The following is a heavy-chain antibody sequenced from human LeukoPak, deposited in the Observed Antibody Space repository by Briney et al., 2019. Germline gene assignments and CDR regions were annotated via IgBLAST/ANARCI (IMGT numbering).Heavy chain of an antibody. V-gene: IGHV3-48*03. CDR3: ARDILRGGYATPDAFDI. D-gene: IGHD3-10*01. Sequence: GGSLRLSCAASGFTFSSYEMNWVRQAPGKGLDWVSYISSSGSTIYYADSVKGRFTISRDNAKNSLYLQMNSLRAEDTAVYYCARDILRGGYATPDAFDIWGQGTMVTVSS. J-gene: IGHJ3*02. CDR1: GFTFSSYE. CDR2: ISSSGSTI.